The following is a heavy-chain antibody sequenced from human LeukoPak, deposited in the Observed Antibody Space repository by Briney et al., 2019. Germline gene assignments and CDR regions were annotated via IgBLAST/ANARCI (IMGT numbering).Heavy chain of an antibody. CDR1: GFTFSSYW. Sequence: GGSLRLSCAASGFTFSSYWMHWVRQAPGKRLVWVSRINSDGSSTSYADSVKRRFTIPRDNAKNTLYLQMNSLRAEDTAVYYCARLGSWYRRDDYWGQGTLVTVSS. CDR3: ARLGSWYRRDDY. V-gene: IGHV3-74*01. CDR2: INSDGSST. J-gene: IGHJ4*02. D-gene: IGHD6-13*01.